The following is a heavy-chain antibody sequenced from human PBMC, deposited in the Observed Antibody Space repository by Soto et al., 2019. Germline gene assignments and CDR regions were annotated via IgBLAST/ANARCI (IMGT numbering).Heavy chain of an antibody. D-gene: IGHD3-9*01. Sequence: PGGSLRLSCAASGFTFSSYSMNWVRQAPGKGLEWVSYISSSSSTIYYADSVKGRFTISRDNAKNSLYLQMNSLRAEDTAVYYCATIRYRYMDVWGKGTTVTVSS. V-gene: IGHV3-48*01. CDR3: ATIRYRYMDV. J-gene: IGHJ6*03. CDR2: ISSSSSTI. CDR1: GFTFSSYS.